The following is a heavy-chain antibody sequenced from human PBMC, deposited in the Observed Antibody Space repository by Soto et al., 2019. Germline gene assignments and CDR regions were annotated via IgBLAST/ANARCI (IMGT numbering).Heavy chain of an antibody. D-gene: IGHD2-15*01. CDR3: VRQAGGASTPGDDY. V-gene: IGHV1-8*01. CDR2: VNPDTGDT. CDR1: GYTFVAFD. J-gene: IGHJ4*02. Sequence: QVQLVQSGAEVKKPGASVKVSCKASGYTFVAFDIAWVRQASGQGLEWVGWVNPDTGDTAYKREFQGRLSRTRDTSIKTVYMEVSSLTPDDTAMYFCVRQAGGASTPGDDYWGQGTLVTVSP.